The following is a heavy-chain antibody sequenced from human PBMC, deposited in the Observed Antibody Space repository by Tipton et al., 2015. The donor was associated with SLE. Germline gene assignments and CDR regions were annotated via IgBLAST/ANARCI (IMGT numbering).Heavy chain of an antibody. CDR3: ARTPLEWLVYFDY. V-gene: IGHV4-59*08. Sequence: LRLSCTVSGGSVSGYYWSWIRQSPGKGLEWIGYIYYSGSTNYNPSLRSRVTISVDTSKNQFSLKLTSATAADTAVYYCARTPLEWLVYFDYWGQGTLVTVSS. CDR2: IYYSGST. J-gene: IGHJ4*02. CDR1: GGSVSGYY. D-gene: IGHD3-3*01.